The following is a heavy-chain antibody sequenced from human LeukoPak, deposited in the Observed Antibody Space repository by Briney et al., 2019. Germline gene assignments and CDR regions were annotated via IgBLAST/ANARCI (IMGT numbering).Heavy chain of an antibody. J-gene: IGHJ4*02. CDR1: GVTFSSSYRFTFSDYW. CDR3: VKDQVLVGRIFFDY. D-gene: IGHD1-26*01. CDR2: IGVSGSTT. Sequence: GGSLRLSCIASGVTFSSSYRFTFSDYWMSWVRQAPGKGLEWVSGIGVSGSTTYYSDSVKGRFTISRANSKNTLYLQMSSPRAEDTAVYYCVKDQVLVGRIFFDYWGQGTLATVSS. V-gene: IGHV3-23*01.